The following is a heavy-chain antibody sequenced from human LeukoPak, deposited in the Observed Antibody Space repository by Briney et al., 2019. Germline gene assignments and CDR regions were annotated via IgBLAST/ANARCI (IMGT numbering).Heavy chain of an antibody. V-gene: IGHV2-5*02. Sequence: SGPTLVNPTQTLTLTCSLFGVSLSTSGVGVGWIRQPPGKALEWLALIYWDDDSRYSPSLKSRLTIAKDTSKNQVVLTLTNMDSVDTATYYCAHSQVFSYGSFHDAYDIWGLGMLVTVSS. CDR3: AHSQVFSYGSFHDAYDI. J-gene: IGHJ3*02. CDR2: IYWDDDS. CDR1: GVSLSTSGVG. D-gene: IGHD5-18*01.